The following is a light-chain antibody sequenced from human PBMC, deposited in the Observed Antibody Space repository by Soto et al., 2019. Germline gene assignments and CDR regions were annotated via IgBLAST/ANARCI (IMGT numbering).Light chain of an antibody. CDR2: GAS. Sequence: EIALTLPPGTLSLSPGERATLSCRASQSVTSNYLAWYQQKPGQAPRLLMFGASIRDTGIPDRFSGSGSGTDFTLTISRLEPEDFAVYYCQQYSSSPGTFGQGTKVDIK. V-gene: IGKV3-20*01. CDR3: QQYSSSPGT. J-gene: IGKJ1*01. CDR1: QSVTSNY.